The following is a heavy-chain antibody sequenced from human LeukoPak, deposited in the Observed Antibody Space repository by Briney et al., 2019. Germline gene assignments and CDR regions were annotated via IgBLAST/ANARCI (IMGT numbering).Heavy chain of an antibody. CDR1: GFTFSSYA. CDR2: ISYDGSNK. V-gene: IGHV3-30-3*01. J-gene: IGHJ3*02. Sequence: AGGSLRLSCAASGFTFSSYAMHWVRQAPGKGLEWVAVISYDGSNKYYADSVKGRFTISRDNSKNTLYLQMNSLRAEDTAVYYCARVDYGALAFDIWGQGTMVTVSS. D-gene: IGHD4-17*01. CDR3: ARVDYGALAFDI.